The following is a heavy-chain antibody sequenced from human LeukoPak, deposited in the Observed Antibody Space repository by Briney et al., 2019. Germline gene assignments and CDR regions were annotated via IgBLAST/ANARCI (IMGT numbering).Heavy chain of an antibody. CDR1: GYTFTSYA. Sequence: ASVKVSCKASGYTFTSYAMHWVRQAPGQRLEWMGWINAGNGNTKYSQKFQGRVTITRDTSASTAYMELSSLRSEDTAVYYCATFLDYGDYRTDYWGQGTLVTVSS. CDR2: INAGNGNT. V-gene: IGHV1-3*01. J-gene: IGHJ4*02. CDR3: ATFLDYGDYRTDY. D-gene: IGHD4-17*01.